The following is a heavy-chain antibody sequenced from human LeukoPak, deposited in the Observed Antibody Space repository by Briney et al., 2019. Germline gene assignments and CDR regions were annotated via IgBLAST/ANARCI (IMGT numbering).Heavy chain of an antibody. CDR2: ISSSSSYI. J-gene: IGHJ4*02. CDR3: ARDPAITVVTHFDY. Sequence: GGSLRLSCAASGFTFSSYSMNWVRQAPGKGLEWVSSISSSSSYIYYADSVKGRFTISRDNAKNSLYLQMNSLRAEDTAVYYCARDPAITVVTHFDYWGQGTLVTVSS. V-gene: IGHV3-21*01. D-gene: IGHD4-23*01. CDR1: GFTFSSYS.